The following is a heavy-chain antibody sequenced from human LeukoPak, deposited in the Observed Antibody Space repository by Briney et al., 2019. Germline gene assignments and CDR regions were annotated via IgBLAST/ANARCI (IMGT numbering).Heavy chain of an antibody. J-gene: IGHJ6*02. D-gene: IGHD1-26*01. Sequence: SETLSLTCTVSGGSVSGGSYYWSWIRQPPGKGLEWIGYIYYSGSTNYNPSLKSRVTISVDTSKNQFSLKLSSVTAADTAVYYCARGSYYRYYYYGMDVWGQGTTVTVSS. CDR1: GGSVSGGSYY. V-gene: IGHV4-61*01. CDR3: ARGSYYRYYYYGMDV. CDR2: IYYSGST.